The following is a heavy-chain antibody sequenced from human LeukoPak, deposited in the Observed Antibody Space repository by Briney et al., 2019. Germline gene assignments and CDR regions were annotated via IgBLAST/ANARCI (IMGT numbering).Heavy chain of an antibody. CDR2: IYTSGST. J-gene: IGHJ4*02. V-gene: IGHV4-61*02. D-gene: IGHD5-18*01. Sequence: PSQTLSLTCTVSGGSVSSGTYYWNWIRQPAGKGLEWIGRIYTSGSTNYNPSLKSRVTISVDTSKNQFSLKLSSVTAADTAVYYCARTPLNLYSYVLGYDYWGQGTLVTVSS. CDR1: GGSVSSGTYY. CDR3: ARTPLNLYSYVLGYDY.